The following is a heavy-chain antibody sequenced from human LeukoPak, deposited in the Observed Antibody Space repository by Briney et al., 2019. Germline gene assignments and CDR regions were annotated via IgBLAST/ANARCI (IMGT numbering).Heavy chain of an antibody. V-gene: IGHV4-39*07. J-gene: IGHJ6*03. CDR1: GGSISSSGYY. CDR2: IYYSGIT. CDR3: AREAGGSGTLHYYYYMDV. D-gene: IGHD3-10*01. Sequence: SETLSLTCTVSGGSISSSGYYWGWIRQSPGEGLEWIGNIYYSGITYYNPSLKSRVTISVDTSKNQFSLKLSSVTAADTAVYYCAREAGGSGTLHYYYYMDVWGKGTTVTISS.